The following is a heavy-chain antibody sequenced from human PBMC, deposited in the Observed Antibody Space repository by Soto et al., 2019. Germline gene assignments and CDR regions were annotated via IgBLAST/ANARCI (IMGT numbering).Heavy chain of an antibody. CDR2: ISWNSGSI. CDR1: GFTFDDYA. CDR3: AKDEGSSWYSGIAFDI. Sequence: GGSLRLSCAASGFTFDDYAMHWVRHAPGKGLEWVSGISWNSGSIGYADSVKGRFTISRDNAKNSLYLQMNSLRAEDTALYYCAKDEGSSWYSGIAFDIWGQGTMVTVSS. V-gene: IGHV3-9*01. J-gene: IGHJ3*02. D-gene: IGHD6-13*01.